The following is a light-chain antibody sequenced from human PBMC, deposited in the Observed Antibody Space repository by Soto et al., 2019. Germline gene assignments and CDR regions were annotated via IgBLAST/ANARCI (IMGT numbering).Light chain of an antibody. CDR3: QQYNSYSPT. V-gene: IGKV1-5*01. CDR1: QSIXIX. J-gene: IGKJ1*01. CDR2: KSS. Sequence: DIQLTQSPSHLAASFXDRVTITCRXSQSIXIXXGXXGXQQXXGXXPXXXXAKSSSLEGGGPSRFSRSGSVTEFTRTISSLQPEDFATYYGQQYNSYSPTFGQGTKVDI.